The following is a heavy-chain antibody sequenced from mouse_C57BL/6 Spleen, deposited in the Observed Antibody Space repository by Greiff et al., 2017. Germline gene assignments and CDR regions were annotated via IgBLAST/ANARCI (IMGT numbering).Heavy chain of an antibody. CDR3: ASSGVLRGAIDY. CDR2: IDPNCGGT. V-gene: IGHV1-72*01. CDR1: GYTFTSYW. J-gene: IGHJ4*01. Sequence: QVQLQQPGAELVKPGASVKLSCKASGYTFTSYWMHWVKQRPGRGLEWIGRIDPNCGGTTFNEKFKSKATLTVDKPFNTAYRQLSSLTSEDSEVYYCASSGVLRGAIDYWGKGTSVTVSS. D-gene: IGHD1-1*01.